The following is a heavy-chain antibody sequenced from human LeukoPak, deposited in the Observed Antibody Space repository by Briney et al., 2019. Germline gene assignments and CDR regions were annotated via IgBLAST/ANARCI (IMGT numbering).Heavy chain of an antibody. D-gene: IGHD5-18*01. Sequence: PSQTLSLTCTVSGGSISSGDYYWSWIRQPPGTGLEWIGYIYYSGSTYYNPSLKSRITISVDTSKNQFSLKVSSVTAADTAVYYCAREKGYGRYAMDVWGQGTTVTVSS. J-gene: IGHJ6*02. CDR2: IYYSGST. V-gene: IGHV4-30-4*01. CDR1: GGSISSGDYY. CDR3: AREKGYGRYAMDV.